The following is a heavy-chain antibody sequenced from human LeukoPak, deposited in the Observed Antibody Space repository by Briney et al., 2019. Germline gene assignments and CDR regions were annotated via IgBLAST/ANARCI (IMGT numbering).Heavy chain of an antibody. CDR3: ARAGGYYGSGSFLDY. J-gene: IGHJ4*02. V-gene: IGHV4-38-2*02. Sequence: KSSETLSLTCTVSRYDINSVYYRGWIRQPPGKGLEWIGSIYHSGSTYYNASLKSRVTISMDTSRSKFSLNLNSVTAADTAVYYCARAGGYYGSGSFLDYWGQGLLVTVSS. CDR2: IYHSGST. CDR1: RYDINSVYY. D-gene: IGHD3-10*01.